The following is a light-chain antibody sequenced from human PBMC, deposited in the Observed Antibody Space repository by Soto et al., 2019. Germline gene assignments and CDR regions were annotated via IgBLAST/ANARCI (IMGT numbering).Light chain of an antibody. CDR3: SSYAGSNNFKV. CDR1: SSDVGGYNY. J-gene: IGLJ2*01. Sequence: QSVLTQPPSASGSPGQSVTISCTGTSSDVGGYNYVSWYQQHPGKAPKLIIYEVSKRPSGVPDRFSGSKSGHTASLTVSGLQAEDEADYYCSSYAGSNNFKVFGGGTKVTVL. V-gene: IGLV2-8*01. CDR2: EVS.